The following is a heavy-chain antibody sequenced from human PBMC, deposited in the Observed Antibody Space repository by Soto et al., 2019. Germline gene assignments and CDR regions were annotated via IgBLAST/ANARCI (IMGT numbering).Heavy chain of an antibody. CDR1: GYSISSGYY. CDR3: ARVTYYYDSSGYPPLAY. CDR2: IYHSGST. D-gene: IGHD3-22*01. Sequence: SETLSLTCAVSGYSISSGYYWGFIRQPPGKGLEWIGSIYHSGSTYYNPSLKSRVTISVDTSKNQFSLKLSSVTAADTAVYYCARVTYYYDSSGYPPLAYWGQGTLVTVS. J-gene: IGHJ4*02. V-gene: IGHV4-38-2*01.